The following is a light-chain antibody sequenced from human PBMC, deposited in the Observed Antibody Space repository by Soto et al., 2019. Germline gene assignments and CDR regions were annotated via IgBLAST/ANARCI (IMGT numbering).Light chain of an antibody. J-gene: IGKJ2*01. CDR2: WAS. Sequence: DIVMAQSPGSLAVSLGETATISCRPSTRYFHTPNNKNTMTWYQHKPGQPPKLLIYWASIRVSGVPDRFSGSGSGTDFTLTINGLQAEDVAVYYCQQYYGSPYTFGQGTKLEIK. CDR1: TRYFHTPNNKNT. V-gene: IGKV4-1*01. CDR3: QQYYGSPYT.